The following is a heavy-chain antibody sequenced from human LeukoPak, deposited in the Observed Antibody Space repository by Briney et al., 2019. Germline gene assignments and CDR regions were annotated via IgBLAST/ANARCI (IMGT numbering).Heavy chain of an antibody. Sequence: NPSETLSLTCTVSGVSISSYYWSWIRQSPGKGLEWIGHIYYSGGTNYNSSLKSRVTISVDTSKNQFSLKVTSVTAGDTAIYYCVRHGESGRHHAYFDYWGHGALVTVSS. V-gene: IGHV4-59*08. CDR2: IYYSGGT. CDR1: GVSISSYY. D-gene: IGHD3-10*01. CDR3: VRHGESGRHHAYFDY. J-gene: IGHJ4*01.